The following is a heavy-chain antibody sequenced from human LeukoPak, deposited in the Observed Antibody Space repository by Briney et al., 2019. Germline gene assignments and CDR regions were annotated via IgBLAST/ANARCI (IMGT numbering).Heavy chain of an antibody. J-gene: IGHJ4*02. CDR2: INPDSGRT. Sequence: RASVKVSCKASGYTFTSSDINWVRRAAGQGLEWMRWINPDSGRTGYAQKFQGRVTMTENTSISTAYVELSSLRFDGTAVYYCARGRSGLAAAGTYDYWGQGTLITVSS. V-gene: IGHV1-8*01. D-gene: IGHD6-25*01. CDR3: ARGRSGLAAAGTYDY. CDR1: GYTFTSSD.